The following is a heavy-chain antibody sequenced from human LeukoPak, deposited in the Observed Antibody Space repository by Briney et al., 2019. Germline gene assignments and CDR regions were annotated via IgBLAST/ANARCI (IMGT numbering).Heavy chain of an antibody. CDR1: GFTFSNAW. CDR2: IKSKTDGGTT. V-gene: IGHV3-15*07. J-gene: IGHJ4*01. D-gene: IGHD3-22*01. Sequence: PXGSLRLSCAATGFTFSNAWMNWVRQAPGKGLEWVGRIKSKTDGGTTDYAAPVKGRFTISRDDSKNTLYLQMNSLKTEDTAVYYCSTTYYYDSSEGYWGQEPWSPSPQ. CDR3: STTYYYDSSEGY.